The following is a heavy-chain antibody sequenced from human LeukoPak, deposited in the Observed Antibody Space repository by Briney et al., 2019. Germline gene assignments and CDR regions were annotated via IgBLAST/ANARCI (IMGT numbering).Heavy chain of an antibody. CDR1: GGSFSGYY. CDR3: ARGANDFWSGYRSLYYYYGMDV. V-gene: IGHV4-34*01. CDR2: INHSGST. Sequence: PSEALSLTCAVYGGSFSGYYWSWIRQPPGKGLEWIGEINHSGSTNYNPPLKSRVTISVDTCKNQFSLKLSSVTTADTAVYYCARGANDFWSGYRSLYYYYGMDVWGQGTTVTVSS. D-gene: IGHD3-3*01. J-gene: IGHJ6*02.